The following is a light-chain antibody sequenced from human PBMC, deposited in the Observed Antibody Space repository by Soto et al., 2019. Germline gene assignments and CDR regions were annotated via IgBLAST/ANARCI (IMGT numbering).Light chain of an antibody. V-gene: IGLV4-69*01. J-gene: IGLJ3*02. CDR2: LNSDGIH. CDR3: QTWGTGIHV. Sequence: QLVLTQSPSASASLGASVKLTCTLSSGHSSYAIAWHQQQPEKGPRYLMKLNSDGIHSKGDGIPDRFSGSSSGAERYLTISSLQSEDEADYYCQTWGTGIHVFGGGTKLTVL. CDR1: SGHSSYA.